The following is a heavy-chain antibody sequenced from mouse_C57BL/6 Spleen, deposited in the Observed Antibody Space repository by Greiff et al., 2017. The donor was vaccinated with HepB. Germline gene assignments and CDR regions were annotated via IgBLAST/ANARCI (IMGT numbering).Heavy chain of an antibody. J-gene: IGHJ2*01. CDR3: ARARYYGSSPNFDY. V-gene: IGHV1-78*01. D-gene: IGHD1-1*01. CDR1: GYTFTDHT. Sequence: VQLQQSDAELVKPGASVKISCKVSGYTFTDHTIHWMKQRPGKGLEWIGRIYPGDGDTNYNGKFKGKATLTADKSSSTAYMQLSSLTSEDSAVYFCARARYYGSSPNFDYWGQGTTLTVSS. CDR2: IYPGDGDT.